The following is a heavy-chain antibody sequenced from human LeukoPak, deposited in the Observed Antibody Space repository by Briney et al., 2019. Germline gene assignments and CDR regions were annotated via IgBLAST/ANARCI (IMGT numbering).Heavy chain of an antibody. CDR2: IYYSGST. V-gene: IGHV4-59*01. CDR1: GGSLSSYY. J-gene: IGHJ3*02. D-gene: IGHD2-8*01. CDR3: TRSTNLEAFDI. Sequence: PSETLSLTCTVSGGSLSSYYWSWIRQPPGKGLEWIGYIYYSGSTNYNPSLKSRVTVSVDTSKNQCSLKLSSVTTADTAVYYCTRSTNLEAFDIWGQGTMVTVSS.